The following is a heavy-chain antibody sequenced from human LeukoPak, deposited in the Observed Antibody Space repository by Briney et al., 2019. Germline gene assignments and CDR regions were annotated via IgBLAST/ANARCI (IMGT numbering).Heavy chain of an antibody. CDR2: IYYSGST. V-gene: IGHV4-59*01. Sequence: SETLSLTCTVSGGSISSYYWSWIRQPPGKGLEWIGYIYYSGSTNYNPSLKSRVTISVDTSKNQFSLKLSSVTAADTAVYYCARAIVATIWAHFDYWGQGTLVNVSS. CDR3: ARAIVATIWAHFDY. D-gene: IGHD5-12*01. CDR1: GGSISSYY. J-gene: IGHJ4*02.